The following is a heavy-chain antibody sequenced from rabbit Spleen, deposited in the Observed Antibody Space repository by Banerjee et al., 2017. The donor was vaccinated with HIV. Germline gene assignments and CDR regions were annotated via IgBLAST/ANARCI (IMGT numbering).Heavy chain of an antibody. CDR2: IYSGDGST. V-gene: IGHV1S25*01. Sequence: QQQLEESGGGLVKPGGTLILTCKASGFSLFNYWMCWVRQAPGKGLDLIGCIYSGDGSTDYANWVNGRFTISKTSSTVDLKMTSLTAADTATYFCARDKELDIWGYEFDLWGPGTLVTVS. CDR1: GFSLFNYW. CDR3: ARDKELDIWGYEFDL. J-gene: IGHJ4*01. D-gene: IGHD3-1*01.